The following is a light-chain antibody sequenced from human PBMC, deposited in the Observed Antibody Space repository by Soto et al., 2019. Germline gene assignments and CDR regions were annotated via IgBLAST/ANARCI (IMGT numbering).Light chain of an antibody. CDR1: QSVSSSY. V-gene: IGKV3-20*01. CDR3: QQYGSPQWT. Sequence: ILWTQSTGKLSLSTGERATLSCRASQSVSSSYLAWYQQKPGQAPRLLIYGASSRATGIPDRFSGSGSGTDFTLTISRLEPEDFAVYYCQQYGSPQWTLGPGTKVDIK. J-gene: IGKJ1*01. CDR2: GAS.